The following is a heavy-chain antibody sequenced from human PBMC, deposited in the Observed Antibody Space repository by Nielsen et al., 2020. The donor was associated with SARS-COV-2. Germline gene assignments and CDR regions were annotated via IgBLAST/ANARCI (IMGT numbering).Heavy chain of an antibody. Sequence: LSLTCAASGFTFDDYAMHWVRQAPGKGLEWVSGISWNSGSTDYADSVKGRFTISRDNAKNSLYLQMNSLRAEDTALYYCAKENKDSSGWPNWGQGTLVTVSS. J-gene: IGHJ4*02. CDR2: ISWNSGST. D-gene: IGHD6-19*01. V-gene: IGHV3-9*01. CDR1: GFTFDDYA. CDR3: AKENKDSSGWPN.